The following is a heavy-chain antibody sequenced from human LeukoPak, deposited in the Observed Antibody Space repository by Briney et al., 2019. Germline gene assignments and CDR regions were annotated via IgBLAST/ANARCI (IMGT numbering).Heavy chain of an antibody. Sequence: GGSLRLSCAASGFIFSSYAMSWVRQAPGKGLEWVSAISGSGGSTYYADSVKGRFTISRDNSKNTLYLQMNSLRAEDTAVYYCAKDVKYSSGWYDYFDYWGQGTLVTVSS. V-gene: IGHV3-23*01. D-gene: IGHD6-19*01. CDR1: GFIFSSYA. J-gene: IGHJ4*02. CDR2: ISGSGGST. CDR3: AKDVKYSSGWYDYFDY.